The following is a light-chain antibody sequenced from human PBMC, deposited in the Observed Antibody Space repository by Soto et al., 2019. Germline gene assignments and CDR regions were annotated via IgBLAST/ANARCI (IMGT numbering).Light chain of an antibody. J-gene: IGLJ2*01. CDR2: EAN. CDR1: SSDVGGYNF. Sequence: QSALTQPPSASGSPGQSVTISCTGTSSDVGGYNFVSWFQQNPGKAPKLMIYEANKRPSGVPDRFSGSKSGNTASLTVSGLQAEDEADYYCNSYAGSNNFVVFGGGTKLTVL. V-gene: IGLV2-8*01. CDR3: NSYAGSNNFVV.